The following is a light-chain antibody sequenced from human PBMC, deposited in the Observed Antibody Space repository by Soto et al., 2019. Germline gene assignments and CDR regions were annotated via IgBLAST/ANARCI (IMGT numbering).Light chain of an antibody. CDR3: SSYTSSSTLYV. V-gene: IGLV2-14*01. Sequence: LTQPASVYGSPGQSITISCTGTSSDVGGYNYVSWYQQHPGKAPKLMIYDVSNRPSGVSNRFSGSKSGNTASLTISGLQAEDEADYYCSSYTSSSTLYVFGTGTKVTVL. J-gene: IGLJ1*01. CDR2: DVS. CDR1: SSDVGGYNY.